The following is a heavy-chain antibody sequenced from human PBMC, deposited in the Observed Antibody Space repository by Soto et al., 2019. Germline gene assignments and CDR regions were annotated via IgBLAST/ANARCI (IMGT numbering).Heavy chain of an antibody. CDR2: IWYDGSNK. V-gene: IGHV3-33*01. CDR3: ARDRYVYSSSSRSFGY. Sequence: QVQLVESGGGVVQPGRSLRLSCAASGFTFSSYGMHWVRQAPGKGLEWVAVIWYDGSNKYYADSVKGRFSISRDNSKNTVYLQMNSLRAEDTAVYYCARDRYVYSSSSRSFGYWGQGTLVTVSS. CDR1: GFTFSSYG. J-gene: IGHJ4*02. D-gene: IGHD6-6*01.